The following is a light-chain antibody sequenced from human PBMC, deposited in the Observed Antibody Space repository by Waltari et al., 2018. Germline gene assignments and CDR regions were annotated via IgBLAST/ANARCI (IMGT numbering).Light chain of an antibody. Sequence: DIVMTQTPLSLPVTPGEPASISCRSSQSLLHSNGNTYLHWYLQKPGQSPRLLLYKVTNRESGVPERFSGSGSGTDFTLKISRVEPEDVGVYYCMQSTKDPGTCGQGTKVEIK. V-gene: IGKV2D-29*02. CDR2: KVT. CDR3: MQSTKDPGT. J-gene: IGKJ1*01. CDR1: QSLLHSNGNTY.